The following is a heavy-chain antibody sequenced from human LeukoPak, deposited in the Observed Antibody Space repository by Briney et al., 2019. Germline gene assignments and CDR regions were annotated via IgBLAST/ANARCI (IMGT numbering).Heavy chain of an antibody. D-gene: IGHD3-22*01. V-gene: IGHV1-2*06. J-gene: IGHJ4*02. CDR1: GYTFTGYY. CDR2: INPNSGGT. CDR3: ARGLLHWNYYDSSGSAEISC. Sequence: ASVKVSCKASGYTFTGYYMHWVRQAPGQGLEWMGRINPNSGGTNYAQKFQGRVTMTRDTSISTAYMELSRLRSDDTAVYYCARGLLHWNYYDSSGSAEISCWGQGTLDTVSS.